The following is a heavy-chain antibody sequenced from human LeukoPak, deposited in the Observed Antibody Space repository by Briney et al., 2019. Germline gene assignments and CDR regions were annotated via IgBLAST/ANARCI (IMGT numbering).Heavy chain of an antibody. CDR1: GFTFSSYAM. D-gene: IGHD5-24*01. CDR2: IYHSGST. J-gene: IGHJ4*02. Sequence: GSLRLSCAASGFTFSSYAMSWVRQPPGKGLEWIGEIYHSGSTNYNPSLKSRVTISVDKSKNQFSLKLSSVTAADTAVYYCARDHRDGYNYVAYWGQGTLVTVSS. V-gene: IGHV4-4*02. CDR3: ARDHRDGYNYVAY.